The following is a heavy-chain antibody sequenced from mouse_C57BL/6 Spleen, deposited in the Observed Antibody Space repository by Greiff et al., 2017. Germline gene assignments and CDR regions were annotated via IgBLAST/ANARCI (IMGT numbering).Heavy chain of an antibody. J-gene: IGHJ1*03. V-gene: IGHV5-6*01. CDR2: ISSGGSYT. CDR1: GFTFSSYG. D-gene: IGHD1-1*01. Sequence: EVQLEESGGDLVKPGGSLKLSCAASGFTFSSYGMSWVRQTPDKRLEWVATISSGGSYTYYPDSVKGRFTISRDNAKNTLYLQMSSLKSEDTAMYYCARRWDYGSSYRYFDVWGTGTTVTVSS. CDR3: ARRWDYGSSYRYFDV.